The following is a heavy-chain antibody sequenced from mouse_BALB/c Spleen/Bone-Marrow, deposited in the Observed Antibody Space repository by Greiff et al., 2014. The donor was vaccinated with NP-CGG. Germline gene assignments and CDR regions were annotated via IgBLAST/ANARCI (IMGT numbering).Heavy chain of an antibody. CDR2: ISSGGSNT. V-gene: IGHV5-6*01. Sequence: DVQLVESGADLVKPGGSLKLSCAASGFTFSSYGMYWGRQPPGKGLEWVATISSGGSNTYYPASVKGRFTITRDNAKNALYLQISSLTSEDTAMYYCARHQRYYAMDYWGQGTSVTVSS. CDR1: GFTFSSYG. J-gene: IGHJ4*01. CDR3: ARHQRYYAMDY.